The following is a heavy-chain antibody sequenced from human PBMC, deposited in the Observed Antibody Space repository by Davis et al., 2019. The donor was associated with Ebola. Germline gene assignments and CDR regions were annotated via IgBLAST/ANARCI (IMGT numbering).Heavy chain of an antibody. V-gene: IGHV3-74*01. Sequence: PGGSLRLSCAASGFTFSSYWMHWVRQAPGKGLVWVSRINNDGTDTSYADSVKGRFTISRDNSKNTLYLQMNSLRAEDTAVYYCAKVGSGWYLDYWGQGTLVTVSS. D-gene: IGHD6-19*01. CDR2: INNDGTDT. J-gene: IGHJ4*02. CDR3: AKVGSGWYLDY. CDR1: GFTFSSYW.